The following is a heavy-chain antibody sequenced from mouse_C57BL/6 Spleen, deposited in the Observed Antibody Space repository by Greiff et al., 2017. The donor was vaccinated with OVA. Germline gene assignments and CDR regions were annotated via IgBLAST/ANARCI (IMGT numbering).Heavy chain of an antibody. J-gene: IGHJ1*03. Sequence: EVQLVESGGGLVQPKGSLKLSCAASGFTFNTYAMHWVRPAPGKGLEWVARIRSKSSNYATYYADSVKDRFTISRDDSQSMLYLQMNNLKTEDTAMYYCVRASAGTRYFDVWGTGTTVTVSS. CDR2: IRSKSSNYAT. D-gene: IGHD4-1*01. CDR1: GFTFNTYA. CDR3: VRASAGTRYFDV. V-gene: IGHV10-3*01.